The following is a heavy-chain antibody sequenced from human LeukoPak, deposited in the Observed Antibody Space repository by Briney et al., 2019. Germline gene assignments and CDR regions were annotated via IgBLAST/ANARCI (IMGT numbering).Heavy chain of an antibody. CDR1: GDSFSSNSAA. V-gene: IGHV6-1*01. CDR3: ARAESTDIVVVPATTQNWFDP. CDR2: TYYRSKLYN. J-gene: IGHJ5*02. Sequence: SQTLSLTCAISGDSFSSNSAAWNWIRQSPSRGLEWLGRTYYRSKLYNDYAVSVKSRITINPDTSKNQFSLQLNSVTPEDTAVYYCARAESTDIVVVPATTQNWFDPWGQGTLVTVSS. D-gene: IGHD2-2*01.